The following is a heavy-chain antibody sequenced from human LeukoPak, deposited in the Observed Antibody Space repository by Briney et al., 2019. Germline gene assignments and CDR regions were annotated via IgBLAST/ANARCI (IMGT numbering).Heavy chain of an antibody. Sequence: GGSLRLSCAASGFTFSDSAIHWVRQAPGKGLEWVAVIWYDGGNKYSADSVKGRFTISRDNSKNTLYLQMNSLRAEDTAVYYCAKNGQFWSGYPYYFDYWGQGTLVTVSS. CDR1: GFTFSDSA. CDR2: IWYDGGNK. V-gene: IGHV3-33*06. CDR3: AKNGQFWSGYPYYFDY. J-gene: IGHJ4*02. D-gene: IGHD3-3*02.